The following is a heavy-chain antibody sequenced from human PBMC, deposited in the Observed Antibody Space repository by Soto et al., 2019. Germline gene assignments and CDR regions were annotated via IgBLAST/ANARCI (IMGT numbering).Heavy chain of an antibody. D-gene: IGHD2-21*01. V-gene: IGHV3-23*01. CDR2: ISGSGANA. CDR1: GFTFSTYA. CDR3: AKDRSGSDALARFDP. J-gene: IGHJ5*02. Sequence: EVQLLESGGGLVQPGESLRLACAASGFTFSTYAMSWVRQAPGKGLEWVSSISGSGANAYYADPVKGRFTISRDNSKNTLYLQMNSLRVEDTAFYYCAKDRSGSDALARFDPWGKGTLV.